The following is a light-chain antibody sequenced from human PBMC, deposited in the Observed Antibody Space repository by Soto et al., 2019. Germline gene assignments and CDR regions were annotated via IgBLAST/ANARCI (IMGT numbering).Light chain of an antibody. Sequence: EIVLTQSPGTLSFSPGERSTLSCRASQSVSRNLAWYQQKPGHAPRLLIYDASTRATGTPARFSGSGSGTKFTLSISSLQSEDFAVYYCQQYNNWPITFGQGTRLEIK. CDR1: QSVSRN. CDR2: DAS. CDR3: QQYNNWPIT. V-gene: IGKV3D-15*01. J-gene: IGKJ5*01.